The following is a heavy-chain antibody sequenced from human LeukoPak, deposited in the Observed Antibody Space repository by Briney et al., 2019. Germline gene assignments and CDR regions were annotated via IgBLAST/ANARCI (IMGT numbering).Heavy chain of an antibody. J-gene: IGHJ4*02. CDR1: GYTFTGYY. V-gene: IGHV1-2*02. CDR2: INPNSGGT. CDR3: AREGLAAAGPRRSFDY. D-gene: IGHD6-13*01. Sequence: ASVKVSCKASGYTFTGYYMHWVRQAPGQGLEWMGWINPNSGGTNYAQKFQGRVTMTRDTSISTAYMELSRLRSDDTAVYYCAREGLAAAGPRRSFDYWGQGTLVTVSS.